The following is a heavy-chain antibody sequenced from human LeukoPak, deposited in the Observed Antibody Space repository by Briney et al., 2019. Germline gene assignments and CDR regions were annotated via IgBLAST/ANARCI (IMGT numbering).Heavy chain of an antibody. D-gene: IGHD3-3*01. Sequence: SKTLSPTCAVSGGSISSGGYSWSWIRQPPGKGLEWIGYIYHSGSTYYNPSLKSRVTISVDRSKNQFSLKLSSVTAADTAVYYCARAVRRITIFGVVTDAFDIWGQGTMVTVSS. CDR3: ARAVRRITIFGVVTDAFDI. V-gene: IGHV4-30-2*01. J-gene: IGHJ3*02. CDR2: IYHSGST. CDR1: GGSISSGGYS.